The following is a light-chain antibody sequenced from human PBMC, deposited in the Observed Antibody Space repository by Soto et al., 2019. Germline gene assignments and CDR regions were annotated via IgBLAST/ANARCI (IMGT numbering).Light chain of an antibody. CDR3: SSFAGGGNPVL. Sequence: QSALTQPPSASVSLGQSVTISCTGTSSDVGGYNYVSWHQQHPGKAPNVMIYGVTKRPPGVPDRFSGSKSGNTASLTVSGLQAEDEADYYCSSFAGGGNPVLLGGGTKLTVL. CDR1: SSDVGGYNY. V-gene: IGLV2-8*01. J-gene: IGLJ2*01. CDR2: GVT.